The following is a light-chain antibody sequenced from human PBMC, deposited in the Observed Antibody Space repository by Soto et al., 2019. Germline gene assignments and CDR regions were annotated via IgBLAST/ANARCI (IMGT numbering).Light chain of an antibody. Sequence: AIRMTQSPSSFSASTGDRVTITCRASQGISSYLAWYQQKPGKAPKLLIYAASTLQSGVPSRFSGSGSGTDFTLTISCLQSEDFATYYCQQDYRYPRTFVPGTKVKIK. CDR3: QQDYRYPRT. V-gene: IGKV1-8*01. CDR2: AAS. J-gene: IGKJ3*01. CDR1: QGISSY.